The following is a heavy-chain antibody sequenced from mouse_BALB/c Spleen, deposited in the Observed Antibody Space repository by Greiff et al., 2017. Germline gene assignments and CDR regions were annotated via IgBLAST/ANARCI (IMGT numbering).Heavy chain of an antibody. Sequence: QVQLQQSAAELVRPGASVKMSCKASGYTFTSYSMHWVKQRPGQGLEWIGYINPSSGYTEYNQKFKDKTTVTADKSSSTAYMQLSSLTSEDSAVYYCAKGGHRHAMDYWGQGTSVTVSS. CDR1: GYTFTSYS. CDR2: INPSSGYT. J-gene: IGHJ4*01. CDR3: AKGGHRHAMDY. V-gene: IGHV1-4*02.